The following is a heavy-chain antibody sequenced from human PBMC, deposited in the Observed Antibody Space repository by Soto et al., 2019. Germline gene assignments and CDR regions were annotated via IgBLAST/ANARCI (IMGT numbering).Heavy chain of an antibody. V-gene: IGHV3-74*01. CDR2: INSDGSST. CDR1: GFTFSSYW. CDR3: ARGVPAAPLPYYYYYMDV. D-gene: IGHD2-2*01. Sequence: EVQLVESGGGLVQPGGSLRLSCAASGFTFSSYWMHWVRQAPGKGQVWVSRINSDGSSTSYADSVKGRFTISRDNAKNTLYLQMNSLRAEDTAVYYCARGVPAAPLPYYYYYMDVWGKGTTVTVSS. J-gene: IGHJ6*03.